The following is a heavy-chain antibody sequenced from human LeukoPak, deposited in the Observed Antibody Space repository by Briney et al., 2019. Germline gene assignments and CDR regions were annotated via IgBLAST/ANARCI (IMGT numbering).Heavy chain of an antibody. CDR3: ARVTGYMIEDYFDY. CDR1: GGSISSSNW. D-gene: IGHD3-22*01. Sequence: SETLSLTCAVSGGSISSSNWWSWVRQPPGKGLEWIGEIYHSGSTNYNPSLKSRVTISVDKSKNQFSLRLRSVTAADTAVYYCARVTGYMIEDYFDYWGQGTLVTVSS. V-gene: IGHV4-4*02. CDR2: IYHSGST. J-gene: IGHJ4*02.